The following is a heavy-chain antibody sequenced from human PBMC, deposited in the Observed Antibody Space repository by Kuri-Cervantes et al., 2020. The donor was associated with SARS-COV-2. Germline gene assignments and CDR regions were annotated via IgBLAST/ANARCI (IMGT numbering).Heavy chain of an antibody. D-gene: IGHD2-21*01. V-gene: IGHV3-30*04. CDR1: GFTFSKYP. CDR3: ARDGIGFDP. CDR2: IWYDGSNK. J-gene: IGHJ5*02. Sequence: GGSLRLSCADSGFTFSKYPMTWVRQPPGKGLEWVAVIWYDGSNKYYADSVKGRFTISRDNSKNTLYLQMNSLRAEDTAVYYCARDGIGFDPWGQGTLVTVSS.